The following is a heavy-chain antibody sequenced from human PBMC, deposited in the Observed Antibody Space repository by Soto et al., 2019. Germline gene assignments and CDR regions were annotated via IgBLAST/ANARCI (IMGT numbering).Heavy chain of an antibody. CDR2: ISAYNGKT. V-gene: IGHV1-18*01. Sequence: QVKLVQSGAEVKKPGASVKVSCKASGYTFNSYAISWVRQAPGQGLEWMGWISAYNGKTNYAQMLQGRVTMTTDTSTSTVYMELRSLRSDDSAVYYCARDRAAGSCDYWGQGTLVTVSS. D-gene: IGHD6-13*01. J-gene: IGHJ4*02. CDR1: GYTFNSYA. CDR3: ARDRAAGSCDY.